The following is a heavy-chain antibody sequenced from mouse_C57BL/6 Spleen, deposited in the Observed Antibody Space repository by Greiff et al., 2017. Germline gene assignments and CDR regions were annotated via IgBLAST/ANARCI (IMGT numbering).Heavy chain of an antibody. CDR1: GYTFTSYW. CDR3: ARSGDHYYGINYYFDY. Sequence: VQLQQPGAELVMPGASVKLSCKASGYTFTSYWMHWVKQRPGQGLEWIGEIDPSDSYTNYNQKFKGKSTLTVDKSSSTAYMQLSSLTSEDSAVYYCARSGDHYYGINYYFDYWGQGTTLTVSS. CDR2: IDPSDSYT. J-gene: IGHJ2*01. V-gene: IGHV1-69*01. D-gene: IGHD1-1*01.